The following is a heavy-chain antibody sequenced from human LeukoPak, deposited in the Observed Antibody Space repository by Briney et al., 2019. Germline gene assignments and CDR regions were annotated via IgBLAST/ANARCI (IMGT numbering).Heavy chain of an antibody. CDR3: ASSLAYSSSWYAIDN. Sequence: GGSLRLSCAASGFTFSNYDMHWVRQAAGKGLEWVSGIGTAGDTYYPGSVKGRFTISRENAKNSLYLHMNSLSAGDTAVYYCASSLAYSSSWYAIDNWGQGTLVTVSS. CDR1: GFTFSNYD. D-gene: IGHD6-13*01. V-gene: IGHV3-13*01. J-gene: IGHJ4*02. CDR2: IGTAGDT.